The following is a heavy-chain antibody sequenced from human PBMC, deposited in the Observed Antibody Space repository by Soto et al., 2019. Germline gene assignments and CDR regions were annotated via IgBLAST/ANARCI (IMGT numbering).Heavy chain of an antibody. CDR1: GYSFTSYW. J-gene: IGHJ6*02. CDR3: ATTSGGYCSGGSCYSWVYGMDV. CDR2: IYPGDSDT. D-gene: IGHD2-15*01. Sequence: PGEPMKISCKGSGYSFTSYWIGWVRQMPVKGLEWMGIIYPGDSDTRYSPSFQGQVTISADKSISTAYLQWSSLKASDTAMYYCATTSGGYCSGGSCYSWVYGMDVWGQGTTVTVSS. V-gene: IGHV5-51*01.